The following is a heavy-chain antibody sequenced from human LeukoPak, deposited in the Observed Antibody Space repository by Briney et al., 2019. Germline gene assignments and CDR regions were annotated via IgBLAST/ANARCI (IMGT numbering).Heavy chain of an antibody. CDR3: ARVSVADQQLVYYFDY. D-gene: IGHD6-13*01. CDR1: GGSISTYY. Sequence: SETLSLTCTVSGGSISTYYWNWIRQPPGKGLEWIGYISNSGITTYNPSLKSRVTISVDTSKNQFSLKLSSVTAADTAVYYCARVSVADQQLVYYFDYWGQGTLVTVSS. V-gene: IGHV4-59*12. J-gene: IGHJ4*02. CDR2: ISNSGIT.